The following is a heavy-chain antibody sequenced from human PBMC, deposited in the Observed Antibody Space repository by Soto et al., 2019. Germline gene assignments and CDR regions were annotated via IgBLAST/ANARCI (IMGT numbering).Heavy chain of an antibody. CDR3: ATSPRDFWSATTPDYFDY. CDR1: GYSFTSYW. J-gene: IGHJ4*02. CDR2: IYPGDSDT. V-gene: IGHV5-51*01. Sequence: HGESLKISCKGSGYSFTSYWIGWARQMPGKGLEWMGIIYPGDSDTRYSPSFQGQVTISADKSISTAYLQWSSLKASDTAMYYCATSPRDFWSATTPDYFDYWGQGTLVTVSS. D-gene: IGHD3-3*01.